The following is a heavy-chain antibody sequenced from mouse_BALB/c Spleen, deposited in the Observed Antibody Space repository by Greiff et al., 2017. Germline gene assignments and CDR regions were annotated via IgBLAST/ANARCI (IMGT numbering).Heavy chain of an antibody. CDR2: ISSGSSTI. CDR3: AREGLAYYGNYFDY. Sequence: EVQRVESGGGLVQPGGSRKLSCAASGFTFSSFGMHWVRQAPEKGLEWVAYISSGSSTIYYADTVKGRFTISRDNPKNTLFLQMTSLRSEDTAMYYCAREGLAYYGNYFDYWGQGTTLTVSS. J-gene: IGHJ2*01. D-gene: IGHD2-10*01. CDR1: GFTFSSFG. V-gene: IGHV5-17*02.